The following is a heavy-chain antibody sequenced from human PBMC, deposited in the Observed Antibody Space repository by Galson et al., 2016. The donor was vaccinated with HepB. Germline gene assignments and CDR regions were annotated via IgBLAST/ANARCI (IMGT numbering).Heavy chain of an antibody. CDR3: VKHQCRQLVRGRLGDCTFDY. CDR2: ISSNGGST. CDR1: GFTFSSYA. V-gene: IGHV3-64D*06. J-gene: IGHJ4*02. D-gene: IGHD6-13*01. Sequence: SLRLSCAASGFTFSSYAMHWVRQAPGKGLEYVSAISSNGGSTYYADSVKGRFTISRDNSKNTLYLQMSSLRAEDTAVYYCVKHQCRQLVRGRLGDCTFDYWGQGTLVTVSS.